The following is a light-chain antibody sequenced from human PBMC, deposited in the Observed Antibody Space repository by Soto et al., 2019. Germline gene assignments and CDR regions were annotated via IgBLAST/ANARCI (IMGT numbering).Light chain of an antibody. J-gene: IGKJ1*01. V-gene: IGKV3-20*01. CDR1: QSVSSSY. CDR2: GAS. CDR3: QQYGSSGT. Sequence: SVFRQSPATLSLSLGETATLSCRASQSVSSSYLAWYQQKPGQPPRLLIYGASSRATGIPDRFSGSGSGTDFTLTISRLEPEDFAVYYCQQYGSSGTFGQGTKVDIK.